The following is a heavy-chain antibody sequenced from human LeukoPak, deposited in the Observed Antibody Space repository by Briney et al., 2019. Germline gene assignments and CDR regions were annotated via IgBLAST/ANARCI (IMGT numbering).Heavy chain of an antibody. CDR1: GFTFSSYS. J-gene: IGHJ4*02. Sequence: PGGSLRLSCAASGFTFSSYSMNWVRQAPGKGLEWVSSISSSSSYIYYADSVKGRFTISRDNAKNSLYLQMNSLRAEDTAVYYCGRGRRDYDSSGNFDYWGQGTLVTVSS. D-gene: IGHD3-22*01. CDR3: GRGRRDYDSSGNFDY. V-gene: IGHV3-21*01. CDR2: ISSSSSYI.